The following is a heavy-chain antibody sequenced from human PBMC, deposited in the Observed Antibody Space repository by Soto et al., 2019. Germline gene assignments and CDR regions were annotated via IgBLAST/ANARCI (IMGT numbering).Heavy chain of an antibody. CDR1: GGSFSGYY. J-gene: IGHJ3*02. CDR2: INHSGST. D-gene: IGHD6-19*01. V-gene: IGHV4-34*01. Sequence: QVQLQQWGAGLLKPSETLSLTCAVYGGSFSGYYWSWIRQPPGKGLEWIGEINHSGSTNYNPSLKSRVTISVDTSKNQFSLKLSSVTAADTAVYYCAGAASSGWYARGAFDIWGQGTMVTVSS. CDR3: AGAASSGWYARGAFDI.